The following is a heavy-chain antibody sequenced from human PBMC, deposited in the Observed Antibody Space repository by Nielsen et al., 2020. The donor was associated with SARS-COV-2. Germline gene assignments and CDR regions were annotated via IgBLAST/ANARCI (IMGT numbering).Heavy chain of an antibody. D-gene: IGHD4-23*01. CDR1: GFAFSGYA. V-gene: IGHV3-30-3*01. Sequence: GGSLRLSCAASGFAFSGYAMHWVRQAPGKGLAWVAVISYDGSIKDYADSVEGRFTISRDNSKNTLYLHMDSLRPEDTAVYYCAREGGGYGGDAFDIWGQGTMVTVSS. J-gene: IGHJ3*02. CDR2: ISYDGSIK. CDR3: AREGGGYGGDAFDI.